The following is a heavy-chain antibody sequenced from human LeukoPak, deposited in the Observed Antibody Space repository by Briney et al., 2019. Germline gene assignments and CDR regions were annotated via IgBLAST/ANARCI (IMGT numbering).Heavy chain of an antibody. CDR2: IIPIFGTA. Sequence: SVKVSCKASGGTFSSYAISWVRQAPGQGLEWMGGIIPIFGTANHAQKFQGRVTITADESTSTAYMELSSLRSEDTAVYYCARDPELRYSGDYYYYMDVWGKGTTVTVSS. D-gene: IGHD3-9*01. V-gene: IGHV1-69*13. CDR1: GGTFSSYA. J-gene: IGHJ6*03. CDR3: ARDPELRYSGDYYYYMDV.